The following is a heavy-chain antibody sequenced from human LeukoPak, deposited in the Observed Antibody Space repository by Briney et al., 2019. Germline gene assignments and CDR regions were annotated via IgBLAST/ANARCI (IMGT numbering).Heavy chain of an antibody. Sequence: GGSLRLSCAASGFTFSSYAMSGGRQAPGKGLWWGSAISGSVGSTYYADSVKGRFTISRDNSKNTLYLQMNSLRAEDTAVYYCAKEARYDSSGYSYFWGQGTLVTVSS. V-gene: IGHV3-23*01. CDR2: ISGSVGST. CDR1: GFTFSSYA. CDR3: AKEARYDSSGYSYF. D-gene: IGHD3-22*01. J-gene: IGHJ4*02.